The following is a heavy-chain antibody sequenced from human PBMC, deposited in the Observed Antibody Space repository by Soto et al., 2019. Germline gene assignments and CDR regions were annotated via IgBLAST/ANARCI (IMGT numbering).Heavy chain of an antibody. Sequence: QVQLQESGPGLVKPSQTLSLTCTVSGGSISSGGYYWSWIRQHPGKGLEWIGYIYYSGRTYYNPSLKSRVTISVDTSKNQFSLKLSSVTAADTAVYYCARVNIVVVPAAEWYFDLWGRGTLVTVSS. CDR1: GGSISSGGYY. CDR3: ARVNIVVVPAAEWYFDL. J-gene: IGHJ2*01. V-gene: IGHV4-31*03. CDR2: IYYSGRT. D-gene: IGHD2-2*01.